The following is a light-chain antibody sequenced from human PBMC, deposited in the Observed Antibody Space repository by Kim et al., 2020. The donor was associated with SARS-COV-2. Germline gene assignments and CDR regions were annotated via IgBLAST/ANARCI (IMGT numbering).Light chain of an antibody. CDR3: QKYNSAPWT. V-gene: IGKV1-27*01. CDR2: AAS. J-gene: IGKJ1*01. CDR1: EGVSNY. Sequence: SASVGDRVTITCRASEGVSNYVAWYQQRPGKAPMLLIYAASTLQAGVPSRFSGSGSGTDFALIISSLQPEDVATYYCQKYNSAPWTFGQGTKLEI.